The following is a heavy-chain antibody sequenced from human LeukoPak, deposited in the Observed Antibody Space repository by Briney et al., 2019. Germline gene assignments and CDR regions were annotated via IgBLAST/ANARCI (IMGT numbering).Heavy chain of an antibody. CDR3: ARGRQRYSSGWYLY. V-gene: IGHV3-69-1*01. CDR1: GFTFSDYD. J-gene: IGHJ4*02. D-gene: IGHD6-19*01. CDR2: ISSSSTI. Sequence: PGGSLRLSCAASGFTFSDYDMHWVRQAPGKGLEWVSYISSSSTIYYADSVKGRFTISRDNAKNSLYLQMNSLRDEDTAVYYCARGRQRYSSGWYLYWGQGTLVTVSS.